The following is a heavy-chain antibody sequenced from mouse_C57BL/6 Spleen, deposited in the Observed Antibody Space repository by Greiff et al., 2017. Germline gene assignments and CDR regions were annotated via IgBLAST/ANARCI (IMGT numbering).Heavy chain of an antibody. V-gene: IGHV1-15*01. J-gene: IGHJ1*03. CDR1: GYTFTDYE. D-gene: IGHD2-4*01. Sequence: VKLQESGAELVRPGASVTLSCKASGYTFTDYEMHWVKQTPVHGLEWIGAIDPETGGTAYNQKFKGKAILTADKSSSTAYMELRSLTSEDSAVYYCTRSRDYLWYFDVWGTGTTVTVSS. CDR2: IDPETGGT. CDR3: TRSRDYLWYFDV.